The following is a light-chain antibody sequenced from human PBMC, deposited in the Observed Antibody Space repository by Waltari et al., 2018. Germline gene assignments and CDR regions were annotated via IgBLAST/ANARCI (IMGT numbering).Light chain of an antibody. CDR1: SRDIGDYNY. CDR2: EVT. V-gene: IGLV2-14*01. J-gene: IGLJ2*01. Sequence: QSALTQPASVSGSPGQSIIISCPGTSRDIGDYNYVSWYQQHPGQAHKLMLYEVTNRSSVVSSSSAGYKHGNMASLAIAGIQPEDEADYYCSSYTITGTVLFGGGPKLTVL. CDR3: SSYTITGTVL.